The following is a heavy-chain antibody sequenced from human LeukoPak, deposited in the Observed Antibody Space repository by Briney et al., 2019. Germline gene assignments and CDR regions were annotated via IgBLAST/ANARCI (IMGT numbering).Heavy chain of an antibody. V-gene: IGHV3-23*01. CDR3: AKEGAWVAHYYYYYYMDV. J-gene: IGHJ6*03. Sequence: ETLSLTCTVSGGSISSYYMSWVCQAPGKGLEWVSAISGSGGSTYYADSVKGRFTISRENSKNTLYLQMNSLRAEDTAVYYCAKEGAWVAHYYYYYYMDVWGKGTTVTVSS. CDR1: GGSISSYY. D-gene: IGHD3-16*01. CDR2: ISGSGGST.